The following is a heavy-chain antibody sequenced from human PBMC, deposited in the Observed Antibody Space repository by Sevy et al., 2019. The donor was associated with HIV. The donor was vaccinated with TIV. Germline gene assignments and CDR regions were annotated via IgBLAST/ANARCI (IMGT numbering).Heavy chain of an antibody. CDR1: GFSFSTYT. Sequence: GGSLRLSCAASGFSFSTYTMNWVRQAPGKGLEWVSSISSSSSYIHYTDSVKGRFTISRDNAKNSLYLQMNSLRAEDTAAYYCARDQDYKYFDYWGQGTLVTVSS. CDR3: ARDQDYKYFDY. V-gene: IGHV3-21*01. D-gene: IGHD4-4*01. J-gene: IGHJ4*02. CDR2: ISSSSSYI.